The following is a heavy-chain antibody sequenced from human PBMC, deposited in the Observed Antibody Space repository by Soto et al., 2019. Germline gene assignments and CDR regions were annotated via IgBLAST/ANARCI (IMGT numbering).Heavy chain of an antibody. CDR1: GGSFSTYS. V-gene: IGHV1-69*01. Sequence: EQLVQSGAEVRMPGSSVKVSCKASGGSFSTYSINWVRQAPGQGLEWMGGIIPLFGTTNYAQKFKGRVTITADESTSTAYMELSSLRAEDAAVYYCARGATHGSSWYFWFDPWGQGTLVTVSS. CDR2: IIPLFGTT. CDR3: ARGATHGSSWYFWFDP. D-gene: IGHD6-13*01. J-gene: IGHJ5*02.